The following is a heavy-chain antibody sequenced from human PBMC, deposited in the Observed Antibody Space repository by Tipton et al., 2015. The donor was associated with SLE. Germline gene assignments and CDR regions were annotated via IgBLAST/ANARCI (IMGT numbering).Heavy chain of an antibody. V-gene: IGHV4-59*08. J-gene: IGHJ3*02. CDR2: IYYSGGT. D-gene: IGHD3-22*01. CDR1: GGSMSYYY. CDR3: ARHVGYYDSSAYLEAFDI. Sequence: TLSLTCTVSGGSMSYYYWSWIRQPPGKGLEWIGYIYYSGGTNYNPSLKSRVTISVDTSKSQFSLKLRSVTAADTAVYYCARHVGYYDSSAYLEAFDIWGQGTMVTVSS.